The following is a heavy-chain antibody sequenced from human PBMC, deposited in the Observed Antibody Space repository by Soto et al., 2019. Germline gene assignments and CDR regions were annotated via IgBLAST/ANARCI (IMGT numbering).Heavy chain of an antibody. CDR1: GFTFSSYA. D-gene: IGHD3-22*01. Sequence: PGGSLRLSCAASGFTFSSYAMSWVRQAPGKGLEWVSAISGSGGSTYYADSVKGRFTISRDNSKNTLYLQMNSLRAEDTAVYYCAKAIYDSSGYLISDAFDIWGQGTMVTVSS. V-gene: IGHV3-23*01. CDR2: ISGSGGST. CDR3: AKAIYDSSGYLISDAFDI. J-gene: IGHJ3*02.